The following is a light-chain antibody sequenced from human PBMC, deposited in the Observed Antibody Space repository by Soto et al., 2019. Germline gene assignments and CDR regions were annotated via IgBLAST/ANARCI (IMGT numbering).Light chain of an antibody. J-gene: IGLJ1*01. Sequence: QSALTQPPSASGSPGQSVTISCTGTSSDAGDYKYVSWYQQQPGKAPKLMIYEVTKRPSGVPDRFSGAKSGNTASLTVSGLQAEDEADYYRSSYAASNKFVFGTGTKVTVL. CDR1: SSDAGDYKY. CDR2: EVT. V-gene: IGLV2-8*01. CDR3: SSYAASNKFV.